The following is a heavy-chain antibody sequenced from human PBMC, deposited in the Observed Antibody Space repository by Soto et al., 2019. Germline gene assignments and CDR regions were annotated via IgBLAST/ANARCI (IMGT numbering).Heavy chain of an antibody. CDR1: GYTFTSYG. CDR3: ARVGMITFGGVIFKPFDY. CDR2: ISAYNGNT. J-gene: IGHJ4*02. D-gene: IGHD3-16*02. V-gene: IGHV1-18*01. Sequence: QVQLVQSGAEVKKPGASVKVSCKASGYTFTSYGISWVRQAPGQGLEWMGWISAYNGNTNYAQKLQGRVTMTTDTSTSTAYMELRSLRSDDTVVYYCARVGMITFGGVIFKPFDYWGQGTLVTVSS.